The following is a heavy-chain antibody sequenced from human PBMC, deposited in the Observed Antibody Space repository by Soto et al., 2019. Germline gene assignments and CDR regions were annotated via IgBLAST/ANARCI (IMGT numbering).Heavy chain of an antibody. D-gene: IGHD3-22*01. CDR2: ISGDGGST. V-gene: IGHV3-43*02. J-gene: IGHJ4*02. CDR1: GFTFDDYA. Sequence: GGSLRLSCAASGFTFDDYAMHWVRQAPGKGLEWVSLISGDGGSTYYADSVKGRFTISRDNSKNSLYLQMNSLRTEDTALYYCGKDTRGYYDSSGYYSGWGQGTLVTVSS. CDR3: GKDTRGYYDSSGYYSG.